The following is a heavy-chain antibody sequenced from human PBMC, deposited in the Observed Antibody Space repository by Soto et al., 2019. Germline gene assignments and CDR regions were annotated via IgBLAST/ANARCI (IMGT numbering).Heavy chain of an antibody. D-gene: IGHD2-21*02. CDR3: ARDPTPYVTVVTSLGGMDV. V-gene: IGHV3-30-3*01. CDR1: GFTFSSYA. J-gene: IGHJ6*02. Sequence: PGGSLRLSCAASGFTFSSYAMHWVRQAPGKGLEWVAVISYDGSNKYYADSVKGRFTISRDNSKNTLYLQMNSLRAEDTAVYYCARDPTPYVTVVTSLGGMDVWGQGTTVPVS. CDR2: ISYDGSNK.